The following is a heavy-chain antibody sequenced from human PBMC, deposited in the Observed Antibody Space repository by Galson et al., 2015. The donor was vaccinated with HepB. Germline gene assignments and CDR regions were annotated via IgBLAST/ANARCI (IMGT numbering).Heavy chain of an antibody. D-gene: IGHD3-10*01. CDR3: ARGVRGVMRFPNYYYFGMYV. J-gene: IGHJ6*04. Sequence: EHLSITCAVYGGSFSDYYWSWIRQSPGKGLERIGEINHSGTANYNPSLKSRVRLLVDTSKNPLALKVGSVTAADTAVDYCARGVRGVMRFPNYYYFGMYVWGKGTSVTVSS. CDR1: GGSFSDYY. CDR2: INHSGTA. V-gene: IGHV4-34*01.